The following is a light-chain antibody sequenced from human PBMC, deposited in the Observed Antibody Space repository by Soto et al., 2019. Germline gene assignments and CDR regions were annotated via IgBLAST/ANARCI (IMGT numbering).Light chain of an antibody. Sequence: DIQMTQSPSTLSASVGDRVTITCRASQSISNWLAWYHQKPGKAPKLLIYKASTLESGVPSRFSGSGSGTEFTLTISSLQPDDFATYYCQQYQSFWTFGQGTKVEIK. CDR3: QQYQSFWT. J-gene: IGKJ1*01. CDR2: KAS. CDR1: QSISNW. V-gene: IGKV1-5*03.